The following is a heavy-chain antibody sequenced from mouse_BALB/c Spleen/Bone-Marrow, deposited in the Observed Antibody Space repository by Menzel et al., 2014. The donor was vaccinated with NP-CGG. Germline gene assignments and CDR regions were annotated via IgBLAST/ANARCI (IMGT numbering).Heavy chain of an antibody. V-gene: IGHV1-4*02. D-gene: IGHD1-1*01. CDR3: AKPTVVADFDY. CDR1: GYTFSNYT. CDR2: INPSSEYS. Sequence: VKLMESAAELARPGASVKMSCKASGYTFSNYTMHWVKQRPGQDLEWIGFINPSSEYSEYNQKFKDKTTLTADKSSSTAYMQPSSLTSEDSAVYYCAKPTVVADFDYWGQDTTLTVSS. J-gene: IGHJ2*01.